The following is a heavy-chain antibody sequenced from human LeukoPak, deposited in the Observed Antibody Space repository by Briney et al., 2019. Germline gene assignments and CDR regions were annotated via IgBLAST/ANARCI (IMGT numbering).Heavy chain of an antibody. V-gene: IGHV3-23*01. D-gene: IGHD6-13*01. CDR2: ISGSGGST. CDR3: AKVEGGSSWYYFDY. CDR1: GFTFSSYA. Sequence: PEGSLRLSCAASGFTFSSYAMSWARQAPGKGLEWVSVISGSGGSTYYADSVKGRFTISTDNSKNTLYLQMNSLRAEDTAVYYCAKVEGGSSWYYFDYWGQGTLVTVSS. J-gene: IGHJ4*02.